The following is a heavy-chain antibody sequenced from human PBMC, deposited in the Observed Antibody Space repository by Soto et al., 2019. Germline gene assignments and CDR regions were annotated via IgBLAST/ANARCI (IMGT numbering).Heavy chain of an antibody. D-gene: IGHD4-17*01. CDR2: ISGSGGST. J-gene: IGHJ4*02. CDR1: GFTFSSYA. CDR3: ATGHDYGGNFDY. Sequence: GGSLRLSCAASGFTFSSYAMSWVRQAPGKGLEWVSAISGSGGSTYYADSVKGRFTISRDNSKNTLYLQMNSLRAEDTAVYYCATGHDYGGNFDYCGQGTLVTVSS. V-gene: IGHV3-23*01.